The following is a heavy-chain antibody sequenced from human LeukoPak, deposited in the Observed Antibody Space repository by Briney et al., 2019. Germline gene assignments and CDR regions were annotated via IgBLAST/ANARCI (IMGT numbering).Heavy chain of an antibody. V-gene: IGHV3-23*01. J-gene: IGHJ3*02. D-gene: IGHD2-2*01. Sequence: GGSLRLSCAASGFTFSSYAMSWVRQAPGKGLEWVSAISGSGGSTYYADSVKGRFTISRDNSKNTLYLQMNSLRAEDTAVYYCAKVGYCSCTSCYAFDIWGQGTMVTVSS. CDR1: GFTFSSYA. CDR3: AKVGYCSCTSCYAFDI. CDR2: ISGSGGST.